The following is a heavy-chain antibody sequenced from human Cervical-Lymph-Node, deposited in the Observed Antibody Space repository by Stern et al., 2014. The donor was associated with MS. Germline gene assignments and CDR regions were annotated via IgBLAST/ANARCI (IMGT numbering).Heavy chain of an antibody. CDR3: AKDRLFCSGGGCYAMDV. J-gene: IGHJ6*02. CDR1: GFTLRSYG. V-gene: IGHV3-30*18. CDR2: ISTDGNEK. Sequence: VQLVESGGGVVQPGRSLRLSCAASGFTLRSYGMHWVRQAPGKGLEWVAVISTDGNEKYYTESVKGRLTISRVNSKNTLYLQMNSLRTEDTAVYYGAKDRLFCSGGGCYAMDVWGQGTTVTVSS. D-gene: IGHD2-15*01.